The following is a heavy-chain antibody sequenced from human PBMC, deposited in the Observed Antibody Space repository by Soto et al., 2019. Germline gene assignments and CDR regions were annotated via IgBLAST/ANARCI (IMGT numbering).Heavy chain of an antibody. V-gene: IGHV4-59*08. CDR3: ARPRYCLSTSCRYYYYYGMDV. CDR2: IYYSGAT. D-gene: IGHD2-2*01. Sequence: SETLSLTCTVSGGSISNYYWSWSRQPPGKGLEWIGYIYYSGATKYNPSLKSRVTMSVDTSKDQFSLKLSSVTAADTAMYYCARPRYCLSTSCRYYYYYGMDVWGQGTTVTVSS. CDR1: GGSISNYY. J-gene: IGHJ6*02.